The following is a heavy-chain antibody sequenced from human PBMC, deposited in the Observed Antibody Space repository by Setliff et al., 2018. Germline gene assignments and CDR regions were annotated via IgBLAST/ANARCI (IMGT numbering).Heavy chain of an antibody. CDR1: GDTFSSYG. V-gene: IGHV1-69*05. J-gene: IGHJ6*03. D-gene: IGHD5-18*01. CDR2: TIPMFGST. Sequence: SVKVSCKASGDTFSSYGISWVRQAPGQGLEWMGGTIPMFGSTSYAQKFQGRVTIITDESTTTAYMELSSLGSEDTTVYYCVREGVDTRSSTDYRYYMDVWGKGTTVTV. CDR3: VREGVDTRSSTDYRYYMDV.